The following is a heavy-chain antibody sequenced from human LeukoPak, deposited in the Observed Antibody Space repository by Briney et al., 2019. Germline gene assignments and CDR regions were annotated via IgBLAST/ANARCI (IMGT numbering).Heavy chain of an antibody. D-gene: IGHD5-24*01. Sequence: ASVKVSCKASGGTFSSYAISWVRQAPGQGLEWMGWMNPNSGNTGYAQKFQGRVTLTRDMSTSTDYLELSSLRSEDTAVYYCARDNSVRDAAWWFNPWGQGTLVTVSS. J-gene: IGHJ5*02. CDR2: MNPNSGNT. CDR3: ARDNSVRDAAWWFNP. V-gene: IGHV1-8*02. CDR1: GGTFSSYA.